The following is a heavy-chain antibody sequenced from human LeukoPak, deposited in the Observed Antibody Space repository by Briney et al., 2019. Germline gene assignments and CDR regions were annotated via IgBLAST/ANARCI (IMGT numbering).Heavy chain of an antibody. CDR2: ISAYNGNT. CDR1: GYTFTSYG. Sequence: GASVKVSCKASGYTFTSYGISWVRQAPGQGLEWMGWISAYNGNTNYAQKLQGRVTMTTDTSTSTAYMELRSLRSDDTAVYYCAREHCSSTSCHTADYWGQGTLVTVSS. CDR3: AREHCSSTSCHTADY. J-gene: IGHJ4*02. D-gene: IGHD2-2*02. V-gene: IGHV1-18*01.